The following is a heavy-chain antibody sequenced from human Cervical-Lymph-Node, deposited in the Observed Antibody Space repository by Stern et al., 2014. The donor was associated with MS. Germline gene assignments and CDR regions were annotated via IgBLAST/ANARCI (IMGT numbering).Heavy chain of an antibody. J-gene: IGHJ3*02. CDR2: ISSYNGNT. CDR1: GYTFTSYG. D-gene: IGHD1-26*01. V-gene: IGHV1-18*01. Sequence: QMQLVQSGAEVKKPGASVKVSCKASGYTFTSYGISWVRQAPGQGLEWMGWISSYNGNTNYAQKLQGRVTVTTDTSTNTAYIELRSLRSDDTAVYYCARDLLDSENAFDIWGQGTMVTVSS. CDR3: ARDLLDSENAFDI.